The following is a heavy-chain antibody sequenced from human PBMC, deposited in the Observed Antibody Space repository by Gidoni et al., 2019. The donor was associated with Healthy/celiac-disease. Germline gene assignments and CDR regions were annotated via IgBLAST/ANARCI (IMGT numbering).Heavy chain of an antibody. CDR1: GFTFSSYA. Sequence: EVQLLESGGGLVQPGGSLRPSCAASGFTFSSYAMGWVRQAPGKGLEWVSAISGSGGSTYYADSVKGRFTISRDNSKNTLYLQMNSLRAEDTAVYYCAKGDIVATIPSDYWGQGTLVTVSS. CDR3: AKGDIVATIPSDY. V-gene: IGHV3-23*01. CDR2: ISGSGGST. J-gene: IGHJ4*02. D-gene: IGHD5-12*01.